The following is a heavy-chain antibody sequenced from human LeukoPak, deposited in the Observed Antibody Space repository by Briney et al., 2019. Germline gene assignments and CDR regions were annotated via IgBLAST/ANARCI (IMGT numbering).Heavy chain of an antibody. CDR3: ARDRLRFLEWLSAYYFDY. CDR1: GYTFTGYY. V-gene: IGHV1-2*02. D-gene: IGHD3-3*01. J-gene: IGHJ4*02. Sequence: ASVKVSCKASGYTFTGYYMHWVRQAPGQGFEWMGWINPNSGGTNYAQKFQGRVTMTRDTSISTAYMELSRLRSDDTAVYYCARDRLRFLEWLSAYYFDYWGQGTLVTVSS. CDR2: INPNSGGT.